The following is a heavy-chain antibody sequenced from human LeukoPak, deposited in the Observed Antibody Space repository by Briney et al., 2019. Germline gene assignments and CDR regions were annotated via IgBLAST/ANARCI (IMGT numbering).Heavy chain of an antibody. V-gene: IGHV1-18*01. CDR3: ARDGTGYYSYYYYGMDV. J-gene: IGHJ6*02. CDR1: GYTFTSYG. D-gene: IGHD3/OR15-3a*01. CDR2: ISAYNGNT. Sequence: ASVKVSCKASGYTFTSYGISWVRQAPGQGLEWMGWISAYNGNTNYAQKLQGRVTMTTDTSTSTAYMELRSLRSDDTAVYYCARDGTGYYSYYYYGMDVWGQGTTVTVSS.